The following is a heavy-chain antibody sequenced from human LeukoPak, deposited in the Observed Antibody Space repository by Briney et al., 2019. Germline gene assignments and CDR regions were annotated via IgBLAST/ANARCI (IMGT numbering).Heavy chain of an antibody. CDR3: AREPNEAYNWNVEYFDY. Sequence: GGSLRLSCAATGFTFSSYWMTWVRQAPGKGLEWVANIKEDGSEKYYVDSVKGRITISRDNAKNSLYLQMNSLRAEDTAVYYCAREPNEAYNWNVEYFDYWGQETLVTVSS. V-gene: IGHV3-7*03. D-gene: IGHD1-20*01. CDR1: GFTFSSYW. J-gene: IGHJ4*02. CDR2: IKEDGSEK.